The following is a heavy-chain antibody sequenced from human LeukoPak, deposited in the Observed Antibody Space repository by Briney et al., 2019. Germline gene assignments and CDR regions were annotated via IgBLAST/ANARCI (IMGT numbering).Heavy chain of an antibody. Sequence: SETLSLTCTLSGVSLSSDSWSCLRHPPGEGLECVVYIYYSGSTNYTPSLNSPVTISVDTSKNQFSLKLSSVTAAGTAVYYCGRGVFDCSGGTCYSDFDYWGQGALVTVSS. V-gene: IGHV4-59*01. D-gene: IGHD2-15*01. CDR3: GRGVFDCSGGTCYSDFDY. CDR2: IYYSGST. CDR1: GVSLSSDS. J-gene: IGHJ4*02.